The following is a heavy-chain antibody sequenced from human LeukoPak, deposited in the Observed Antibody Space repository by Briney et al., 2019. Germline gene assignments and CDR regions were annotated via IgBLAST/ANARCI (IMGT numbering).Heavy chain of an antibody. V-gene: IGHV4-34*01. CDR3: ARATMIVLSTGATSATDAFDV. CDR1: DESISGFY. Sequence: SETLSLTCGVYDESISGFYWSWIRQTPGKGLEWIGEINHRERSNYNPSLKSRATISIDTSKNQVSLKLTPVTAADTAVYYCARATMIVLSTGATSATDAFDVWGQGTMVTVSS. CDR2: INHRERS. D-gene: IGHD3-22*01. J-gene: IGHJ3*01.